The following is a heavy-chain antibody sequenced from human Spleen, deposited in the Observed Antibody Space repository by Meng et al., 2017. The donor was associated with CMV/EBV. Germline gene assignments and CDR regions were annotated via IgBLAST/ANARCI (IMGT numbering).Heavy chain of an antibody. CDR3: ARIERRRILKYCGSDCSTTDY. D-gene: IGHD2-21*02. V-gene: IGHV4-4*02. CDR1: GRAISSSNL. J-gene: IGHJ4*02. CDR2: IYHSGST. Sequence: QVQLQESGPGLVKPSGTLSLTCAVPGRAISSSNLWTWVRQVPGKGLEWIGEIYHSGSTNYNPSLKSRVTISVDKFKNQFSLKLGSVTAADTAVYYCARIERRRILKYCGSDCSTTDYWGQGTLVTVSS.